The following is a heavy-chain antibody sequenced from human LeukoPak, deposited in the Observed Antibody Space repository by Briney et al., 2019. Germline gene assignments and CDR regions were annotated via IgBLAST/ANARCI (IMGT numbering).Heavy chain of an antibody. V-gene: IGHV4-61*02. CDR1: GGSISSASYY. Sequence: PSETLSLTCTVSGGSISSASYYWSWIRQPAGKGLEWIGRIYTSGSTNYNPSLKSRVTISVDTSKNQFSLKLSSVTAADTAVYYCAMRERLAAAFEYWGQGTLVTVSS. CDR2: IYTSGST. D-gene: IGHD6-13*01. J-gene: IGHJ4*02. CDR3: AMRERLAAAFEY.